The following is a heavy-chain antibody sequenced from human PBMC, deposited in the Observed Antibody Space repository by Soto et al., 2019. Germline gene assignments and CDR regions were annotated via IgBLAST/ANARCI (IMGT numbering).Heavy chain of an antibody. V-gene: IGHV4-4*09. D-gene: IGHD3-16*01. CDR2: HHSDST. Sequence: QVQLQESGPGLVKPSETLSLTCTVSGGSMRGQHWSWIRQPPGKGLEWIGHHSDSTNYNPSLKSLXTISTDTSKNQFSLKRSSVTAADTAVYYCATYTVGEGGRGYWGQGTLVTVSS. CDR1: GGSMRGQH. CDR3: ATYTVGEGGRGY. J-gene: IGHJ4*02.